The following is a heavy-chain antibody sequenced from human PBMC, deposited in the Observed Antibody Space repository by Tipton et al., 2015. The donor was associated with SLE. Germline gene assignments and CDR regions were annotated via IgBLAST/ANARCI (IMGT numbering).Heavy chain of an antibody. CDR2: IYYTGST. CDR3: ARAYYDILPPSGMDV. J-gene: IGHJ6*02. V-gene: IGHV4-59*01. D-gene: IGHD3-9*01. CDR1: GGSISSYY. Sequence: TLSLTCTVSGGSISSYYWSWVRQPPGKGLEWIGYIYYTGSTNYNPSLKSRVTISVDTSKNLFSLKLSSVTAADTAVYYCARAYYDILPPSGMDVWGQGP.